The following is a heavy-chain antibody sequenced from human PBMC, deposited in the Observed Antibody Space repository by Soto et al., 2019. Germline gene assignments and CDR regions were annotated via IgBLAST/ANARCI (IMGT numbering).Heavy chain of an antibody. Sequence: QVQLQESGPGLVKPSQTLSLTCTVSGGSISSGGYYWSWIRQHPGKGLEWIGYIYYSGSTYYNPSLKGWVTISGDTSKKQFSLKLSSVTAADTAVYFCARETPGGVVVAATHWYFDLWGRGTLVTVSS. CDR1: GGSISSGGYY. J-gene: IGHJ2*01. D-gene: IGHD2-15*01. CDR3: ARETPGGVVVAATHWYFDL. V-gene: IGHV4-31*03. CDR2: IYYSGST.